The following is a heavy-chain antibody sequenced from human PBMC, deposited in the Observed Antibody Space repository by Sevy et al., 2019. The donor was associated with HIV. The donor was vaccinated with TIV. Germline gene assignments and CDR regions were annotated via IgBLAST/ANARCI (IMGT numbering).Heavy chain of an antibody. CDR2: INPKSGGT. CDR1: GYTFTDYY. CDR3: ARVVEPAGIDPYYYGVDV. V-gene: IGHV1-2*02. D-gene: IGHD2-2*02. J-gene: IGHJ6*02. Sequence: ASEKVSCKACGYTFTDYYIHWVRQAPGQGLEWMGWINPKSGGTNYAQKFHGRVTMTRDTSISTAYMELSRLRSDDTAVYYCARVVEPAGIDPYYYGVDVWGPGATVTVSS.